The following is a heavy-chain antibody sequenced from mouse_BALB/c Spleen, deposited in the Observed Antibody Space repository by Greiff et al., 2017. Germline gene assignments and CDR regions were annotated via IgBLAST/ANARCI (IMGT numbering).Heavy chain of an antibody. Sequence: EVKLMESGGGLVKPGGSLKLSCAASGFTFSSYAMSWVRQTPEKRLEWVASISSGGSTYYPDSVKGRFTISRDNARNILYLQMSSLRSEDMAMYYCARGDRYGDYAMDYWGQGTSVTVSS. V-gene: IGHV5-6-5*01. J-gene: IGHJ4*01. CDR2: ISSGGST. CDR3: ARGDRYGDYAMDY. D-gene: IGHD2-14*01. CDR1: GFTFSSYA.